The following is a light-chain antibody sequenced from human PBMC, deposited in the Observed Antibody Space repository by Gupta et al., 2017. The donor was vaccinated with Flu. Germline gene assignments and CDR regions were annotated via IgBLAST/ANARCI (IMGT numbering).Light chain of an antibody. J-gene: IGLJ1*01. CDR3: EAWDDSRGGYYV. V-gene: IGLV1-47*01. Sequence: QSILTQPPSASGAPGQRIIISCSGSSSNIGNNYVYWYQQLPETAPKLLIYRNNQRPSGVPDRFSGSKSGTSAALAISGLRSEEEADYYCEAWDDSRGGYYVFGTGTKVAVL. CDR1: SSNIGNNY. CDR2: RNN.